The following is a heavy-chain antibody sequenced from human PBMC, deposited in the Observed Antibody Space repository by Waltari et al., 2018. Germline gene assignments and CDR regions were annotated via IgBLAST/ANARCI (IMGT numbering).Heavy chain of an antibody. D-gene: IGHD2-2*01. Sequence: QVQLQESGPGLVKPSGTLSLTCAVSGVSLSTNNWWSWVRQPPGKGLEWIGEIYHSGSTNSNPSLASRVAISVDKSKNQFSLKVRSVTAADTAVYYCARVAVPAVTTNWFDPWGQGTLVTVSS. V-gene: IGHV4-4*02. CDR2: IYHSGST. CDR3: ARVAVPAVTTNWFDP. CDR1: GVSLSTNNW. J-gene: IGHJ5*02.